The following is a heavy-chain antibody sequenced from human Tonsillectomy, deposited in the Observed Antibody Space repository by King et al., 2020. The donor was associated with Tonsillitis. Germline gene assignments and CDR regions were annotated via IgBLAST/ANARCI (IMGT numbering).Heavy chain of an antibody. V-gene: IGHV5-51*01. D-gene: IGHD5-24*01. CDR3: ASPLEMATIDAFDI. CDR1: GYSFTSYW. J-gene: IGHJ3*02. CDR2: IYPGDSDT. Sequence: QLVQSGAEVKKPGESLKISCKGSGYSFTSYWIGWVRQMPGKGLEWVGIIYPGDSDTSYSPSFQGQVTFSADKSISTAYLKWSSLKASDTAMYYCASPLEMATIDAFDIWGQGTMVTVSS.